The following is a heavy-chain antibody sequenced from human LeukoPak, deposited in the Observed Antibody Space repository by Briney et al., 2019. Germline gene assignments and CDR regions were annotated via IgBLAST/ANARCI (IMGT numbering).Heavy chain of an antibody. Sequence: TGGSLRLSCVASGFTFSSCAMSWVRQAPGKGLEWVSAISGSGVTTHYAGSVKGRFSISRDNSKNALYLQMNSLRAEDTALYYCAKKVVVGATSPYSDFQDWGQGTLVTVSS. CDR1: GFTFSSCA. D-gene: IGHD1-26*01. J-gene: IGHJ1*01. CDR2: ISGSGVTT. CDR3: AKKVVVGATSPYSDFQD. V-gene: IGHV3-23*01.